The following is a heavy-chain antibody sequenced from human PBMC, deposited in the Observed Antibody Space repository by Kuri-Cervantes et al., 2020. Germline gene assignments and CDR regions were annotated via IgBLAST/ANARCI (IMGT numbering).Heavy chain of an antibody. V-gene: IGHV3-30-3*02. D-gene: IGHD1-26*01. CDR1: GFIFSDHA. J-gene: IGHJ4*02. CDR2: ISADGNLK. Sequence: GGSLRLSCATSGFIFSDHAMHWVRQASGKGLDWVAVISADGNLKYYADSVKGRFTISRDNSRNMLYLQMNSVRNEDTALYYCAVDVGVGATLGLPVNWGQGTLVTFSS. CDR3: AVDVGVGATLGLPVN.